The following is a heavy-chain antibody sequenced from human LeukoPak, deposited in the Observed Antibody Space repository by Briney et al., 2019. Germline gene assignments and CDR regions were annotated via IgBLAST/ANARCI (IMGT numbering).Heavy chain of an antibody. CDR1: GYSLTSYF. J-gene: IGHJ4*02. V-gene: IGHV1-46*01. CDR3: AREPPATGYYDY. Sequence: GASVKVPCKASGYSLTSYFMHWVRQAPGQGLEWVGVINPSGDGTSYTQKFQGRVTMTRDMSTSTVFMELTSLRSEDTAVYFCAREPPATGYYDYWGQGTLVTVSS. D-gene: IGHD3-9*01. CDR2: INPSGDGT.